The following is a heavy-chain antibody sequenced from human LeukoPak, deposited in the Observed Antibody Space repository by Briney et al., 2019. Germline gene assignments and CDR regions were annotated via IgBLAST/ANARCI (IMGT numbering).Heavy chain of an antibody. V-gene: IGHV3-30*18. CDR1: GLTFSSYG. CDR2: ISYDGSNK. J-gene: IGHJ4*02. CDR3: AKDLGGGSCYY. Sequence: GGSLRLSCAASGLTFSSYGMHWVRQAPGKGLEWVAVISYDGSNKYYADSVKGRFTISRDNSKNTLYLQMNSLRAEDTAVYYCAKDLGGGSCYYWGQGTLVTVSS. D-gene: IGHD2-15*01.